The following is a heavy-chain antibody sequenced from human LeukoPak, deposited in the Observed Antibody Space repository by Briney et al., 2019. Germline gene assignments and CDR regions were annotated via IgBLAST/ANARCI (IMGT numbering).Heavy chain of an antibody. CDR1: GGSISSSNYY. D-gene: IGHD1-26*01. CDR2: IYYSGRT. V-gene: IGHV4-39*01. Sequence: SEILSLTCTVSGGSISSSNYYWGWIRQPPGKGLEWIGSIYYSGRTYYNPSLKSRVTISVDTSKNRFSLKLSSVTAADTAVYYCARGGSVPNPWGQGTLVTVSS. CDR3: ARGGSVPNP. J-gene: IGHJ5*02.